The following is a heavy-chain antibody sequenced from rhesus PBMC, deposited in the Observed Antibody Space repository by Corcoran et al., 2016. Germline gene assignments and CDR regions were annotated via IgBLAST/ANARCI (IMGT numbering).Heavy chain of an antibody. D-gene: IGHD6-25*01. CDR1: GFTFDDYA. Sequence: EVQLVESGGGVVQPGGSLRLSCAASGFTFDDYAMHWVRQDPGKGLEWVSGISWSGGTTYYADSVKGQFTISRDNAKNSLYLQMGSLRAEDTALYYCARVEKWGGSHHFDYWGQGVLVTVSS. CDR3: ARVEKWGGSHHFDY. CDR2: ISWSGGTT. V-gene: IGHV3-201*01. J-gene: IGHJ4*01.